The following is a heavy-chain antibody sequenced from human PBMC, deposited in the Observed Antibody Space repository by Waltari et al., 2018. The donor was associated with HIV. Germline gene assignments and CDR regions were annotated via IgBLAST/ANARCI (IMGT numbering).Heavy chain of an antibody. CDR2: IYWDDDK. D-gene: IGHD3-3*01. V-gene: IGHV2-5*02. Sequence: QITLKESGPTLVKPTQTLTLTCTFSGFSLSTSGVGVGWIRQPPGKALEWLALIYWDDDKRYSPSLKSRLTITKDTSKNQVALTMTNMDPVDTATYYCAHRARGGYDFWSGYYPDNWFDPWGQGTLVTVSS. J-gene: IGHJ5*02. CDR1: GFSLSTSGVG. CDR3: AHRARGGYDFWSGYYPDNWFDP.